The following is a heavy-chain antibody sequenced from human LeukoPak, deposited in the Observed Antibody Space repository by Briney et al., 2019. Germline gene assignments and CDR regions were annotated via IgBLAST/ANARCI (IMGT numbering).Heavy chain of an antibody. V-gene: IGHV4-4*07. J-gene: IGHJ4*02. CDR3: ARENSGTYREFDY. CDR2: IYTSGST. D-gene: IGHD1-26*01. Sequence: SETLSLTCTVSGGSISSYYWSWIRQPAGKGLEWIGRIYTSGSTNYNASLKSRVSMSVDTSMNRFSLKLSSVTAADTAVFYCARENSGTYREFDYWGQGTLVTVSS. CDR1: GGSISSYY.